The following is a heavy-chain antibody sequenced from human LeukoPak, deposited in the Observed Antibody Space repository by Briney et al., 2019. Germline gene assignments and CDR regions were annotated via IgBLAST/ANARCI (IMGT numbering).Heavy chain of an antibody. CDR2: IYHSGST. Sequence: SETLSLTCTVSGYSISSGYYWGWIRQPPGKGLEWIGSIYHSGSTYYNPSLKSRVTISVDTSKNQFSLKLSSVTAADTAVYYCARLPYGYYYDSSGYWSSGNYYYYMDVWGKGTTVTISS. CDR3: ARLPYGYYYDSSGYWSSGNYYYYMDV. CDR1: GYSISSGYY. V-gene: IGHV4-38-2*02. D-gene: IGHD3-22*01. J-gene: IGHJ6*03.